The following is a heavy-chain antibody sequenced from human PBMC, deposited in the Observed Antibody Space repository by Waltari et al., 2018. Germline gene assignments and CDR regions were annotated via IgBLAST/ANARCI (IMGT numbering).Heavy chain of an antibody. Sequence: QVQLVQSGAEVKKPGASVKVSCKASGYTFTGYYMHWVRQAPGQGLEWMGWINPNSGGTNYAQKFQGRVTMTRDTSISTAYMELSSLRSEDTAVYYCARRYSSSPNAFDIWGQGTMVTVSS. CDR1: GYTFTGYY. V-gene: IGHV1-2*02. CDR3: ARRYSSSPNAFDI. J-gene: IGHJ3*02. CDR2: INPNSGGT. D-gene: IGHD6-6*01.